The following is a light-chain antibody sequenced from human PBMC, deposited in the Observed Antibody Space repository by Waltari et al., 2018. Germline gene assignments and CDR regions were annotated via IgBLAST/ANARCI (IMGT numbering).Light chain of an antibody. J-gene: IGKJ4*01. V-gene: IGKV1-9*01. CDR1: QAINNF. CDR3: QQVNSYPLT. CDR2: TAT. Sequence: DIQLTQSPSFLSASLGDRVTVTCRASQAINNFLAWFQQKPGEAPKLLIHTATTLQRGVPSSFRGTGSGTEFILTIRSLQPEDFAPYFCQQVNSYPLTFGGGPTVE.